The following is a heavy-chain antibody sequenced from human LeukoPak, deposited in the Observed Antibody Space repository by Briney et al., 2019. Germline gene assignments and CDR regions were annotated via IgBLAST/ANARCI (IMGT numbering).Heavy chain of an antibody. CDR3: ARRQSGSGKSFDY. Sequence: PGGSLRLSCAASGFTFSSYSMSWVRQAPGKGLEWVSSISSSSSYIYYADSVKGRFTISRDNAKNSLYLQMNSLRAEDTAVYYCARRQSGSGKSFDYWGQGTLVTVSS. V-gene: IGHV3-21*01. J-gene: IGHJ4*02. CDR2: ISSSSSYI. CDR1: GFTFSSYS. D-gene: IGHD3-10*01.